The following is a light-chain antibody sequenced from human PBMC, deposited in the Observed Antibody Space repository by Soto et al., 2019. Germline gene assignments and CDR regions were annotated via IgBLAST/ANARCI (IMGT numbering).Light chain of an antibody. Sequence: DIQMTQSPSTLSASAGDRVTITCRASQSISSWLAWYQQKPGRAPKLLIYKASSLESGVPSRFSGSGSGTEFTLTTSSLQPDDFATYYCQQYNSQWTVGQGTKVDSK. CDR1: QSISSW. J-gene: IGKJ1*01. V-gene: IGKV1-5*03. CDR3: QQYNSQWT. CDR2: KAS.